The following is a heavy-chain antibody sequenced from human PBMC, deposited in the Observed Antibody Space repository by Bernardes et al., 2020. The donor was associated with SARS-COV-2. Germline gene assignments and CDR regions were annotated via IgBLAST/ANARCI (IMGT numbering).Heavy chain of an antibody. CDR2: ISYDGSNQ. CDR3: AKDQSRTVTFFDY. D-gene: IGHD4-4*01. V-gene: IGHV3-30*18. J-gene: IGHJ4*02. Sequence: GRSLRLSCAASGFTFSSYGMHWVRQAPGKGLEWVAVISYDGSNQYYADSVKGRFTISRDNSKNTLYLQLNSLRAEDTAVYYCAKDQSRTVTFFDYWGQGTLVTVSS. CDR1: GFTFSSYG.